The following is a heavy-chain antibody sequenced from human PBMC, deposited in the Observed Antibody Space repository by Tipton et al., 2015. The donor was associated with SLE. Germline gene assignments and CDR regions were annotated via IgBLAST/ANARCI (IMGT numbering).Heavy chain of an antibody. Sequence: TLSLTCSVSGGSVRIGDYYWTWIRQHPGMGLEWIGFIYLSGLTSYNPSLNNRVSISVDTSKSQFSLKLTSVTAADTAIYYCASVDDTVTSHFEYWGQGTLVTVSS. J-gene: IGHJ4*02. V-gene: IGHV4-31*03. D-gene: IGHD4-17*01. CDR1: GGSVRIGDYY. CDR2: IYLSGLT. CDR3: ASVDDTVTSHFEY.